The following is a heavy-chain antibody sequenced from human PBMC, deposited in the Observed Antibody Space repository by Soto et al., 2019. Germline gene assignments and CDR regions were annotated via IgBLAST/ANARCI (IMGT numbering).Heavy chain of an antibody. CDR2: ISGTSSTI. CDR1: GFAFSSYS. V-gene: IGHV3-48*02. D-gene: IGHD3-3*01. CDR3: ARDRGPVLRFLEWFPIDV. J-gene: IGHJ6*02. Sequence: GGSLRLSCAASGFAFSSYSMNWVRQAPGKGLEWVSYISGTSSTIFYADSVKGRFTISRDNAKNSLFLQMNSLRDEDTAVYYCARDRGPVLRFLEWFPIDVWGQGTTVTVSS.